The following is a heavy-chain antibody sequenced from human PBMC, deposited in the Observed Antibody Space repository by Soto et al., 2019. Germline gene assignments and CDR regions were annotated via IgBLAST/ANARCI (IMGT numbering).Heavy chain of an antibody. Sequence: SVKVSCKASGGTFSSYAICWVRQAPGQGLEWMGGIIPIFGTANYAQKFQGRVTITADESTSTAYMELSSLRSEDTAVYYCARGSWFGDLGNFDYALAVRGQGTTVTVSS. CDR1: GGTFSSYA. CDR2: IIPIFGTA. D-gene: IGHD3-10*01. J-gene: IGHJ6*02. V-gene: IGHV1-69*13. CDR3: ARGSWFGDLGNFDYALAV.